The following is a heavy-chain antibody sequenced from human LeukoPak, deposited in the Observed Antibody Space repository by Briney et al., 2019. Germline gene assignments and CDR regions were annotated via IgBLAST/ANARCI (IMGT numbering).Heavy chain of an antibody. J-gene: IGHJ3*02. D-gene: IGHD2-2*01. CDR3: ARDIVVVPAADDAFDI. CDR1: GGSFSGYY. Sequence: SETLSLTCAVYGGSFSGYYWSWIRQPPGKGLEWIGEINHSGSTNYNPSLKSRVTISVDTSKNQFSLKLSSVTAADTAVYYCARDIVVVPAADDAFDIWGQGTVVTVSS. CDR2: INHSGST. V-gene: IGHV4-34*01.